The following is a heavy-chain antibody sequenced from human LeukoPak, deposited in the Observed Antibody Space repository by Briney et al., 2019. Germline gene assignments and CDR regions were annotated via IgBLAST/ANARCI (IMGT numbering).Heavy chain of an antibody. D-gene: IGHD3-10*01. J-gene: IGHJ5*02. Sequence: SETLSLTCTVSGGSISSYYWSWLRQPPGKGLEWIGYIYYSGSTNYNPSLKSRVTISVDTSKNQFSLKLSSVTAADTAVYYCARDMVGAGWFDPWGRGTLVTVSS. CDR1: GGSISSYY. CDR3: ARDMVGAGWFDP. CDR2: IYYSGST. V-gene: IGHV4-59*01.